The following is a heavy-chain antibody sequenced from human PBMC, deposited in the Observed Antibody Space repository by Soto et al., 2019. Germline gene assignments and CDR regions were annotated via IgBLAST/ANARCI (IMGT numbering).Heavy chain of an antibody. CDR3: ASGRQVAALYNWFDP. J-gene: IGHJ5*02. Sequence: SVKVSCKASGGTFSSYAISWVRQAPGQGLEWMGGIIPIFGTANYAQKFQGRVTITADESTSTAYMELSSLRSEDTAVYYCASGRQVAALYNWFDPWGQGTLVTVYS. CDR2: IIPIFGTA. D-gene: IGHD2-15*01. V-gene: IGHV1-69*13. CDR1: GGTFSSYA.